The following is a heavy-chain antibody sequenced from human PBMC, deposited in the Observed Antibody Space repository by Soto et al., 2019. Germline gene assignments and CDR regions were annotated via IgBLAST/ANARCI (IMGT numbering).Heavy chain of an antibody. CDR3: ARASGRSWYNWFDP. V-gene: IGHV1-69*01. J-gene: IGHJ5*02. CDR2: IVPLFGTT. Sequence: QVQLVQSWAEVKKPGSSVTVSCKASGGNFSNYGISWVRQAPGQGLEYMGGIVPLFGTTNYAHKFRGRVTITADESTSTVYMEVSSLKSEDTAVYFCARASGRSWYNWFDPWGQGTLVTVST. D-gene: IGHD6-13*01. CDR1: GGNFSNYG.